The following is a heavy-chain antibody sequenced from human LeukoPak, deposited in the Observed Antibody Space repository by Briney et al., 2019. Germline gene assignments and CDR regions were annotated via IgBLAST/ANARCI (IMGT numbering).Heavy chain of an antibody. CDR1: GGSLSSSSYY. V-gene: IGHV4-39*01. D-gene: IGHD3-3*01. CDR3: ARRVSIFGVVTFDY. CDR2: IYYSGST. Sequence: PSETLSLTCTVSGGSLSSSSYYWGWIRQPPGKGLEWIGSIYYSGSTYYNPSLKSRVTISVDTSKNQFSLKLSSVTAADTAVYYCARRVSIFGVVTFDYWGQGTLVTVSS. J-gene: IGHJ4*02.